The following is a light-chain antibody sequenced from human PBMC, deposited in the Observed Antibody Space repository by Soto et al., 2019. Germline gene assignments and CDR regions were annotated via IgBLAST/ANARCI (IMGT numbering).Light chain of an antibody. CDR3: QQYNAWPLFS. V-gene: IGKV3-15*01. Sequence: EIVMTQSPATLSVSPGERATLSCRASQSIGSRVAWYQQKPGQAPSLLIYDTSTRATSMPARFSGSGSGTEFTLTISSLQSEDFAVYYCQQYNAWPLFSFGQGTKVEIK. CDR1: QSIGSR. CDR2: DTS. J-gene: IGKJ2*03.